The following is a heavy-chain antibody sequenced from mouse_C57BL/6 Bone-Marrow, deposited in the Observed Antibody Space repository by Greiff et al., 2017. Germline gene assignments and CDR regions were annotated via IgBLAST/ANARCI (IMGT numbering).Heavy chain of an antibody. CDR2: IDPENGDT. J-gene: IGHJ1*03. CDR3: RGEGRAIYYGSSWYFDV. D-gene: IGHD1-1*01. Sequence: VQLKESGAELVRPGASVKLSCTASGFNIKDDYMHWVKQRPEQGLEWIGWIDPENGDTEYASKFQGKATITADTSSNTAYLQLSSLTSEDTAVYYGRGEGRAIYYGSSWYFDVWGTGTTVTVSS. CDR1: GFNIKDDY. V-gene: IGHV14-4*01.